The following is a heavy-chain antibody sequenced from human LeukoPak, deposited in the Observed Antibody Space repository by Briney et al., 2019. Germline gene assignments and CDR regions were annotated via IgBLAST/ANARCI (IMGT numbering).Heavy chain of an antibody. J-gene: IGHJ4*02. CDR3: ARGKSRGSHIDY. D-gene: IGHD1-26*01. CDR2: IYESGST. CDR1: GYSISSGYY. Sequence: PSKTLSLTCTVSGYSISSGYYWGWIRQPPGTGLEWIGSIYESGSTYYNPSLKSRVTISVDTSKNQFSLRMNSVTAADTAVYYCARGKSRGSHIDYWGQGTLVTVSS. V-gene: IGHV4-38-2*02.